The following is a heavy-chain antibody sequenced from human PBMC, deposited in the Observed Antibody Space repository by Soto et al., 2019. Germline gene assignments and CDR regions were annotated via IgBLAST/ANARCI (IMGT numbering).Heavy chain of an antibody. V-gene: IGHV3-13*01. D-gene: IGHD2-8*02. CDR3: ARQAAYWHGGGGWLDP. J-gene: IGHJ5*02. Sequence: EVQLVESGGGLVQPGGSLRLSCAASGFTFSTYDMHWVRQATGKGLELVSSIGTEHDAYYPDSVKGRFTISRENAKNSLYLQMKRLTAGGTAVYYCARQAAYWHGGGGWLDPWGQGTLVTVSS. CDR1: GFTFSTYD. CDR2: IGTEHDA.